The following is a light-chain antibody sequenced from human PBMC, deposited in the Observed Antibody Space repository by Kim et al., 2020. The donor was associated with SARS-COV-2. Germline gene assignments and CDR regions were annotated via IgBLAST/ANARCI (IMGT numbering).Light chain of an antibody. CDR3: QVWDSSSDHRVV. CDR1: RIGSKS. Sequence: PGKTARVSCERNRIGSKSVHWYQQKSGQAPVLVIYYDSDRPSGIPERFSGSNSGNTATLTISRVEAGDEADYYCQVWDSSSDHRVVFGGGTKVTVL. V-gene: IGLV3-21*04. J-gene: IGLJ2*01. CDR2: YDS.